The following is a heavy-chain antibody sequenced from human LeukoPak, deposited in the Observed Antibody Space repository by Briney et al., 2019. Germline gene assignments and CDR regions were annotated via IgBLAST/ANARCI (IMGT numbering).Heavy chain of an antibody. Sequence: ASVKVSCKASGYTFTSYGISWVRQAPGQGLEWMGWISAYNGNTNYAQKLQGRVTMTTDTSTSTAYMELRSLRSDDTVVYYCATLVVVPAASRYYYYYMDVWGKGTTVTVSS. CDR1: GYTFTSYG. V-gene: IGHV1-18*01. CDR3: ATLVVVPAASRYYYYYMDV. CDR2: ISAYNGNT. J-gene: IGHJ6*03. D-gene: IGHD2-2*01.